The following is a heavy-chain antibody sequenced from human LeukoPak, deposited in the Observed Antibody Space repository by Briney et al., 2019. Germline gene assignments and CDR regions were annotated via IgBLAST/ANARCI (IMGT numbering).Heavy chain of an antibody. CDR2: IYYSGST. D-gene: IGHD3-3*01. CDR3: ARVIPAYYDFWSRNAFDI. J-gene: IGHJ3*02. Sequence: SETLSLTCTVSGGSISSSSYYWGWIRQPPGKGLAWIGSIYYSGSTYYNPSLKSRVTISVDTSKNQFSLKLSSVTAADTAVYYCARVIPAYYDFWSRNAFDIWGQGTMVTVSS. V-gene: IGHV4-39*07. CDR1: GGSISSSSYY.